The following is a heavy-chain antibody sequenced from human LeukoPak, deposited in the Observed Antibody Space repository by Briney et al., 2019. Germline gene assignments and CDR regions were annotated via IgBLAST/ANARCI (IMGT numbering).Heavy chain of an antibody. V-gene: IGHV4-59*01. D-gene: IGHD3-10*01. CDR2: IYYSGST. J-gene: IGHJ4*02. CDR3: ARSTVVRGVITPFNFDY. CDR1: GGSISSYY. Sequence: PSETLSLTCTVSGGSISSYYWSWIRQPPGKGLEWIGYIYYSGSTNYNPSLKSRVTIPVGTSKNQFSLKLSSVTAADTAVYYCARSTVVRGVITPFNFDYWGQGTLVTVSS.